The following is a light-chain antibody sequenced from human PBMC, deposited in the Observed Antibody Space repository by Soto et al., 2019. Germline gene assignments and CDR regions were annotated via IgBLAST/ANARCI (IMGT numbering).Light chain of an antibody. CDR1: ESVSRY. V-gene: IGKV3-11*01. CDR3: QQRSNWPYT. CDR2: DAS. J-gene: IGKJ4*01. Sequence: EIVLTQSPATLSLSPGNRATLSCRASESVSRYLAWYQQKPGQAPRLLIYDASNRATGIPARFSGSGSGTDFTLTSTSLEPEDFAVYYCQQRSNWPYTFGGGTKVEIK.